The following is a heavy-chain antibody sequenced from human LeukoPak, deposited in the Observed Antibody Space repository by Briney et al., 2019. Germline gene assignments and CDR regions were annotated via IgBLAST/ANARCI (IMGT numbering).Heavy chain of an antibody. CDR3: VKDLTGTWSFDY. CDR2: ITNSGNSK. J-gene: IGHJ4*02. D-gene: IGHD3-9*01. Sequence: AGGSLRLSCAASEFTFSSYSMNRVRQAPGKGLEWVSYITNSGNSKSYADSVKDRFTISRDNSRNALYVQLTSLRLEDTALYYCVKDLTGTWSFDYWGQGTLVTVSS. CDR1: EFTFSSYS. V-gene: IGHV3-48*01.